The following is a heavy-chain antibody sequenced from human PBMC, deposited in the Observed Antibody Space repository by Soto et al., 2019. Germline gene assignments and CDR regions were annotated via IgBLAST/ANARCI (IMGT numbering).Heavy chain of an antibody. CDR3: ARDLGVTGATFAAFDI. V-gene: IGHV1-46*03. Sequence: QVQLVQSGAEVKKPGASVKVSCKASGYTFTSYYMHWVRQAPGQGLEWMGIINPSGGSTSYAQKFQCRVTMTRDTSTSTVYMELSSLRSEDTAVYYCARDLGVTGATFAAFDIWGQGTMVTVSS. CDR2: INPSGGST. CDR1: GYTFTSYY. J-gene: IGHJ3*02. D-gene: IGHD1-20*01.